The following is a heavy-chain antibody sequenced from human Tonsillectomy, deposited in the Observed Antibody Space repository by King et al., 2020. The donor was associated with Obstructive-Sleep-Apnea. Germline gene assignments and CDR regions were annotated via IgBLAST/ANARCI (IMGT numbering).Heavy chain of an antibody. CDR3: AGDIQPAATLNFDY. V-gene: IGHV4-38-2*02. CDR2: IYYSGCT. J-gene: IGHJ4*02. Sequence: QLQESGPGLVIPSETLSLTCTVSGYSISNGYYWGWIRQPPGKGLEWIGSIYYSGCTYYNPSLKSRVTISVDTSKNQFSLKLSSVTAADTAVYYCAGDIQPAATLNFDYWGQGTLVTVSS. D-gene: IGHD2-2*01. CDR1: GYSISNGYY.